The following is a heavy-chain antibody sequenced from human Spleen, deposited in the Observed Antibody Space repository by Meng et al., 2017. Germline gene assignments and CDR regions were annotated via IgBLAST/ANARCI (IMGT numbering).Heavy chain of an antibody. CDR2: INPNSGGT. Sequence: QVPLVQSGAAVKKPGASVKVSRKASGYTFTGYYMHWVRQAPGQGLEWIGRINPNSGGTDYAQKFQGRVTMTRDMSISTAYMELSSLTSDDTAVYYCVKEVGGNSVIYFQHWGQGTLVTVSS. CDR1: GYTFTGYY. D-gene: IGHD4-23*01. CDR3: VKEVGGNSVIYFQH. J-gene: IGHJ1*01. V-gene: IGHV1-2*06.